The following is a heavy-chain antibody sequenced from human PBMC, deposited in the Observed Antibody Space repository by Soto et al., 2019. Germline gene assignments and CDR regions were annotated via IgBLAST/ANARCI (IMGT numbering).Heavy chain of an antibody. J-gene: IGHJ6*02. CDR2: IYPGDSDT. Sequence: RGESLKISCKGSGYSFTSYWIGWVRQMPGKGLEWMGIIYPGDSDTRYSPSFQGQVTISADKSISTAYLQWSSLKASDTAMYYCARLPVDMVALRYYGMDVWGQGTTVTVSS. V-gene: IGHV5-51*01. CDR3: ARLPVDMVALRYYGMDV. D-gene: IGHD5-12*01. CDR1: GYSFTSYW.